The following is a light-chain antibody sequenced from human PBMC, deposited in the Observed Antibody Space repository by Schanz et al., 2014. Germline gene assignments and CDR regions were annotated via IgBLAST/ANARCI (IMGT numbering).Light chain of an antibody. CDR1: SSDIGSYNY. Sequence: QSALTQPASVSGSPGQSITISCTGTSSDIGSYNYVSWYQQYPGEAPKLIIYDVTYRPSGVSHRFSGSKSGNTASLTISGLLAEDEAHCYCSSNVGSNNFQFGGGTKLTVL. J-gene: IGLJ3*02. CDR2: DVT. V-gene: IGLV2-14*01. CDR3: SSNVGSNNFQ.